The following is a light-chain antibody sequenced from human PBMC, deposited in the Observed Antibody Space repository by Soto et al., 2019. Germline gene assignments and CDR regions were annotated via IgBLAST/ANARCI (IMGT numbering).Light chain of an antibody. CDR1: QSFSGT. V-gene: IGKV1-5*01. CDR3: QQYDTYSRT. Sequence: DIQMTQSPSTLSASVGDRVTITCRASQSFSGTLAWYQQKPGRAPRLLIYDASSLERGVPSRFSGSGSGTEFTLTISSLQPDDFATYYCQQYDTYSRTFGQGTKVEI. CDR2: DAS. J-gene: IGKJ1*01.